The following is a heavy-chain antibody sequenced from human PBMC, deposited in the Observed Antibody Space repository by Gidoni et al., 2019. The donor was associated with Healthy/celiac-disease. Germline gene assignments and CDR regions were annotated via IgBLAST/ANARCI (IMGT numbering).Heavy chain of an antibody. CDR1: GGSISSSSYY. V-gene: IGHV4-39*07. CDR3: ARDLIHIVVVTATPHYYYYGMDV. J-gene: IGHJ6*02. D-gene: IGHD2-21*02. CDR2: IYYSGST. Sequence: QLQLQESGPGLVKPSETLSLTCTVSGGSISSSSYYWGWIRQPPGKGLEWIGSIYYSGSTYYNPSLKSRVTISVDTSKNQFSLKLSSVTAADTAVYYCARDLIHIVVVTATPHYYYYGMDVWGQGTTVTVSS.